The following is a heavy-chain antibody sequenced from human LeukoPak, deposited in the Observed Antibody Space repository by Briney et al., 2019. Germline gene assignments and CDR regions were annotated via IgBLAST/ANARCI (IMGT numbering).Heavy chain of an antibody. CDR2: ISSSSSYT. CDR3: ARERVLRV. V-gene: IGHV3-11*05. Sequence: GGSLRLSCAASGFTFSDYYMTWIRQAPGKGLEWVSYISSSSSYTNYAASVRGRFTVSRDNAKNSLYLQMNSLRAEDTAVYYCARERVLRVRGQGTLVTVSS. J-gene: IGHJ4*02. CDR1: GFTFSDYY. D-gene: IGHD3-16*01.